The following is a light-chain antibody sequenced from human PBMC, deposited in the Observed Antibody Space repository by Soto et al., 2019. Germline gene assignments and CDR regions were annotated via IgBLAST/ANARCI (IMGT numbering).Light chain of an antibody. Sequence: DIQMTQSPSTLSASVGDRVTITCRASQSITDWLAWYQQKPGKAPKFLIYKASNLEGGVPSRFSGRGSGTDFTLTISSVQPDDFATYYCQYWDNYSWTFGQGTKVEIK. V-gene: IGKV1-5*03. CDR2: KAS. CDR1: QSITDW. J-gene: IGKJ1*01. CDR3: QYWDNYSWT.